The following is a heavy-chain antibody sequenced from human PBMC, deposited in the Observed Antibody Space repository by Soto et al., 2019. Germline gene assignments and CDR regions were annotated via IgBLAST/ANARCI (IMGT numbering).Heavy chain of an antibody. V-gene: IGHV1-18*01. D-gene: IGHD6-19*01. Sequence: GASVKVSCKASGYTFTSYGISWVRQAPGQGLEWMGWISAYNGNTNYAQKFQGRVTITRDTSASTAYMELSSLTSEDTAVYYCARAVAVPADFDYWGQGTLVTVSS. J-gene: IGHJ4*02. CDR2: ISAYNGNT. CDR1: GYTFTSYG. CDR3: ARAVAVPADFDY.